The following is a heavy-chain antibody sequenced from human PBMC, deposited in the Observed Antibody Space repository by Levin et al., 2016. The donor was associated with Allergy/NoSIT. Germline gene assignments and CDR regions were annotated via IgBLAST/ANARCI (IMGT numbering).Heavy chain of an antibody. J-gene: IGHJ5*02. Sequence: SGPTLVKPTQTLTLTCTFSGFSLSTSGVGVGWTRQPPGKALEWLAVIYWDDDKRYSPSLKSRLTITKDTSKNQVVLTMTNMDPLDTATYYCAHSRKPRGLWAVAGTRWFDPWGQGTLVTVSS. V-gene: IGHV2-5*02. CDR2: IYWDDDK. D-gene: IGHD6-19*01. CDR3: AHSRKPRGLWAVAGTRWFDP. CDR1: GFSLSTSGVG.